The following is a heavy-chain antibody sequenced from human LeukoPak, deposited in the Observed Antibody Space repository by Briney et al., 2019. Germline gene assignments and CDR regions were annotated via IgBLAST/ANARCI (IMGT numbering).Heavy chain of an antibody. CDR2: IYSSGST. CDR3: AREPSTVSWVDP. J-gene: IGHJ5*02. V-gene: IGHV4-4*07. Sequence: SETLSLTXTVSGGSISGYYWSWIRQPAGKGLEWIGRIYSSGSTNYNPSLKSRVTMSVDTSKNQFSLNLSSVTAADTAVYYCAREPSTVSWVDPWGQGTLVTVSS. D-gene: IGHD2-8*02. CDR1: GGSISGYY.